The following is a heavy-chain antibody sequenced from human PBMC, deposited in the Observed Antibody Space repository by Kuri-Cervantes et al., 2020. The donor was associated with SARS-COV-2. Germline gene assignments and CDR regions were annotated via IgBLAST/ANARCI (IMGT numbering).Heavy chain of an antibody. CDR1: GYTFTSYD. J-gene: IGHJ4*02. CDR2: MNPNSGNT. V-gene: IGHV1-8*03. Sequence: ASVKVSCKASGYTFTSYDINWVRQATGQGLEWMGWMNPNSGNTGYAQEFQGRVTITRNTSISTAYMELSRLRSDDTAVYYCARDSEILYGSTSCPDYWGQGTLVTVSS. D-gene: IGHD2-2*01. CDR3: ARDSEILYGSTSCPDY.